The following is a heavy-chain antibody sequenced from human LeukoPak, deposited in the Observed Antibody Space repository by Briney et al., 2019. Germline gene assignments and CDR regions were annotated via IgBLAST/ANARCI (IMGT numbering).Heavy chain of an antibody. J-gene: IGHJ3*02. CDR2: IIPIFGTA. CDR3: ATEGVGLTDAFDI. V-gene: IGHV1-69*06. CDR1: GGTFSSYA. Sequence: ASVTVSCTASGGTFSSYAISWVRQAPGQGLEWMGRIIPIFGTANYAQKFQGRVTITADKSTSTAYMELSSLRSEDTAVYYCATEGVGLTDAFDIWGQGTMVTVSS. D-gene: IGHD1-14*01.